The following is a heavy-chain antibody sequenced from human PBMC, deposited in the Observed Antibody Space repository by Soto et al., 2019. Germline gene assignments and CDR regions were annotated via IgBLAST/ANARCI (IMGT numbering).Heavy chain of an antibody. V-gene: IGHV3-21*01. CDR3: ARIQLGYDAFDI. CDR2: ISSSSSYI. Sequence: EVQLVESGGGLVKPGGSLRLSCAASGFTFSSYSMNWVRQAPGKGLEWVSSISSSSSYIYYADSVKGRFTISRDNAKTSLFLQMNSLRAEDTAVSYCARIQLGYDAFDIWGQGTMVTVSS. D-gene: IGHD6-6*01. J-gene: IGHJ3*02. CDR1: GFTFSSYS.